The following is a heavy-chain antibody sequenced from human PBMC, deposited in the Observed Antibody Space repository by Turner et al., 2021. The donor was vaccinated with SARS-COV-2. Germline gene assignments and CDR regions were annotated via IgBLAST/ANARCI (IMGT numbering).Heavy chain of an antibody. CDR3: ARDKRYSIDY. Sequence: EVRLVESGGGLAQPGGSLRLSCAASGFTFSSYAINWVRQAPGKGLEWLSYISSGSTDINYADSVRGRFTISRDNARNSLYLQMNNLRAEDTAVYYCARDKRYSIDYWGQGTLVTVSS. CDR2: ISSGSTDI. V-gene: IGHV3-48*01. D-gene: IGHD1-1*01. J-gene: IGHJ4*02. CDR1: GFTFSSYA.